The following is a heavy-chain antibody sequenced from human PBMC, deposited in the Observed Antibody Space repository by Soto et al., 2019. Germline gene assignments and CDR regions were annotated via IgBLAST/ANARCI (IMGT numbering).Heavy chain of an antibody. CDR2: IYYSGTT. Sequence: QVQLQESGPGLVKPSDTLSLTCAVSGYSISSRNWWGWIRQPPGKGLEWIGYIYYSGTTYYNPSLKSLVTMSVDTSKTQFSLKLTSVTAVDTAVYYCARREIQGPIDYWGQGTLVTVSS. D-gene: IGHD1-26*01. V-gene: IGHV4-28*01. CDR3: ARREIQGPIDY. CDR1: GYSISSRNW. J-gene: IGHJ4*02.